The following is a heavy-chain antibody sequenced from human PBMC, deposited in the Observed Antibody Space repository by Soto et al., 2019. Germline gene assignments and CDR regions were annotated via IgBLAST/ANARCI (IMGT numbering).Heavy chain of an antibody. J-gene: IGHJ6*03. CDR1: GYTFTGYY. CDR2: INPNSGGT. D-gene: IGHD4-17*01. CDR3: ARQRGDYVYYYYMDV. V-gene: IGHV1-2*02. Sequence: GASVKVSCKASGYTFTGYYMHWVRQAPGQGLEWMGWINPNSGGTNYAQKFQGQVTISADKSISTAYLQWSSLKASDTAMYYCARQRGDYVYYYYMDVWGKGTTVTVSS.